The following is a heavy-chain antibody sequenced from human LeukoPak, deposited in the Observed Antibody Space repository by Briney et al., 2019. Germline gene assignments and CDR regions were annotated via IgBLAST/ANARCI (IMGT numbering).Heavy chain of an antibody. Sequence: GGSLRLSCAASGFTSSNYAMSWVRQAPGKGLAWVSRISGDGSTTTYADSVKGRFTISRDNTNNILYLQMNSLRAEDTAIYYCARSQFDYWGQGILVTVTS. CDR2: ISGDGSTT. J-gene: IGHJ4*02. CDR3: ARSQFDY. CDR1: GFTSSNYA. V-gene: IGHV3-23*01.